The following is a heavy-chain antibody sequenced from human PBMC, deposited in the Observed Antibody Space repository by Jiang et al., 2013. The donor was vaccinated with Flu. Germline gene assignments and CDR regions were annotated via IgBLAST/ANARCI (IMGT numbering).Heavy chain of an antibody. V-gene: IGHV4-4*02. CDR2: YIIWEH. D-gene: IGHD3-10*01. Sequence: GVSGVSISSVIGGLGSARPQXRGWSGLAKYIIWEHQLQSSLKSRVTISLDHSKNQFSLRLNSVTAADTAVYYCAKRLYGSGGTDYWGQGTLVTVSS. CDR1: GVSISSVIG. J-gene: IGHJ4*02. CDR3: AKRLYGSGGTDY.